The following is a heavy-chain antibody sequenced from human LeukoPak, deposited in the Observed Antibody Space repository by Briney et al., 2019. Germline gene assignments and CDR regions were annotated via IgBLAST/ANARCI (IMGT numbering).Heavy chain of an antibody. CDR1: GFTFSSYW. J-gene: IGHJ4*02. D-gene: IGHD1-26*01. CDR2: IKQDGSEK. CDR3: ARDLLWELDGFDY. V-gene: IGHV3-7*01. Sequence: PGGSLRLSCAASGFTFSSYWMSWVRQAPGKGVEWVANIKQDGSEKSYVASVQRRFTISRDNAKDSLYLQMNSLRAEDTAVYYCARDLLWELDGFDYWGQGTLVTVSS.